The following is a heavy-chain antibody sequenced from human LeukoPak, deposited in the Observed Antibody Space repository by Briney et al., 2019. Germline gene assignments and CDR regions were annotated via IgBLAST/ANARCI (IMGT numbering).Heavy chain of an antibody. CDR2: IYTSGST. CDR1: GGSISSYY. V-gene: IGHV4-4*07. CDR3: ARGRIAAAGLRPNWFDP. J-gene: IGHJ5*02. Sequence: PSETLSLTCTVSGGSISSYYWSWIRQPAGKGLEWIGRIYTSGSTNYNPSLKSRVTISVDTSKNQFSLKLSSVTAADTAVYYCARGRIAAAGLRPNWFDPWGQGTLVTVSS. D-gene: IGHD6-13*01.